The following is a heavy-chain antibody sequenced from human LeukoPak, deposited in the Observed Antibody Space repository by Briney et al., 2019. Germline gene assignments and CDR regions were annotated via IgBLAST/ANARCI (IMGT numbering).Heavy chain of an antibody. V-gene: IGHV1-18*01. CDR1: GYTFTTYG. J-gene: IGHJ3*02. Sequence: ASVKVSCKASGYTFTTYGITWVRQAPGQGLEWMGWISAYNGNTNYAQKLQGRVAMTTDTSTSTAYMELRSLRSDDTAVYYCARYVDYYDSSGYFFDIWGQGTMVTVSS. CDR2: ISAYNGNT. D-gene: IGHD3-22*01. CDR3: ARYVDYYDSSGYFFDI.